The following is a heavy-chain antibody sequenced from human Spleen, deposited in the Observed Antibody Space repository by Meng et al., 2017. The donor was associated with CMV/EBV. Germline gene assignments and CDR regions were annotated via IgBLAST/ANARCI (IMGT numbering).Heavy chain of an antibody. CDR1: FSSYA. J-gene: IGHJ5*02. CDR3: ATHGAGYCSGGSCFGNWFDP. Sequence: FSSYAIGWGRQAPGQGLEWRGGIIPILGIANYAQKFQGRVTITADKSTSTAYMELSSLRSEDTAVYYCATHGAGYCSGGSCFGNWFDPWGQGTLVTVSS. D-gene: IGHD2-15*01. V-gene: IGHV1-69*10. CDR2: IIPILGIA.